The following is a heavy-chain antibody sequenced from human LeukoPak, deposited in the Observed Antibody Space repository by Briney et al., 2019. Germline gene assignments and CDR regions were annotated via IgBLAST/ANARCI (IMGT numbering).Heavy chain of an antibody. CDR3: ARFSPDDYIWGSYRCCVYDY. D-gene: IGHD3-16*02. Sequence: GGSLRLSCAASGFTVSSNYMSWVRQAQGKGLEWVSVIYSGGSTYYADSVKGRFTISRDNSRNTLYLQMNSLRAEDTAVYYCARFSPDDYIWGSYRCCVYDYWGQGTLVTVSS. CDR1: GFTVSSNY. CDR2: IYSGGST. V-gene: IGHV3-53*01. J-gene: IGHJ4*02.